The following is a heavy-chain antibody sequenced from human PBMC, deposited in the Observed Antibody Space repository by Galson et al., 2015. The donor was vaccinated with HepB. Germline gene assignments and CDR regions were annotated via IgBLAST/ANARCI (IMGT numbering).Heavy chain of an antibody. CDR3: ARPVGGDYGDFFDY. V-gene: IGHV3-33*08. D-gene: IGHD4-17*01. CDR1: GFTFSSYG. Sequence: SLRLSCAASGFTFSSYGMHWVRQAPGKGLEWVAVIWYDGSNKYYADSVKGRFTISRDNSKNTLYLQMNSLRAEDTAVYYCARPVGGDYGDFFDYWGQGTLVTVSS. J-gene: IGHJ4*02. CDR2: IWYDGSNK.